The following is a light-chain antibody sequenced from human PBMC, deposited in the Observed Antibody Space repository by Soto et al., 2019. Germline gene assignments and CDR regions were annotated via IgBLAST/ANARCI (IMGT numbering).Light chain of an antibody. Sequence: EIVLTQSPGTLSLSPGERATLSCRASQSVSSNYLAWYQQKPGQAPRLLISGASSRATGIPDRFSGSGSGTDFTLTISRLEPEDSAVFYCQQYGNSQWTFGQGTKVDIX. CDR2: GAS. CDR1: QSVSSNY. J-gene: IGKJ1*01. V-gene: IGKV3-20*01. CDR3: QQYGNSQWT.